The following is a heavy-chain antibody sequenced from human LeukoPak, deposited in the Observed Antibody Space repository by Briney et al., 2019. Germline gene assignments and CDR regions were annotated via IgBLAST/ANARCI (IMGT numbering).Heavy chain of an antibody. CDR2: IYHSGIT. V-gene: IGHV4-4*02. J-gene: IGHJ3*02. CDR3: AKGPTGLAAFDI. CDR1: GGSISSTNW. Sequence: SGTLSLTCAVSGGSISSTNWWSWVRQPPGKGLEWIGEIYHSGITNYNASLKSRVTISVDTSKNQFSLKLSSVTAADTAVYYCAKGPTGLAAFDIWGQGTMVTVSS. D-gene: IGHD3-9*01.